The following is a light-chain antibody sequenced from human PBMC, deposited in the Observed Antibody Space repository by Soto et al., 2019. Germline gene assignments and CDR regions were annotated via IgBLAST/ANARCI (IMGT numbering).Light chain of an antibody. Sequence: IQLTQSPSSLSASVGDRATSTCRASQDISSSLGWYQQKPGKAPKLLIYAASILQSCVPSRFSGSGFGTDFTLTISSLQAEDFASYYCQQLRSYPSTFGGGTKVDIK. J-gene: IGKJ4*01. CDR1: QDISSS. V-gene: IGKV1-9*01. CDR3: QQLRSYPST. CDR2: AAS.